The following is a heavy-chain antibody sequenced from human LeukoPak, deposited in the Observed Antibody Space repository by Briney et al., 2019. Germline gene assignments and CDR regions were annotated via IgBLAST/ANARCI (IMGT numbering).Heavy chain of an antibody. J-gene: IGHJ6*03. V-gene: IGHV1-8*01. CDR2: MNPNSGNT. D-gene: IGHD2-15*01. CDR3: ARAAKILLGYYYYYYMDV. CDR1: GYTFTSYD. Sequence: ASVKVSCKASGYTFTSYDINWVRQATGQGLEWMGWMNPNSGNTGYAQKFQGRVTMTRNTSISTAYMEPSSLRSEDTAVYYCARAAKILLGYYYYYYMDVWGKGTTVTISS.